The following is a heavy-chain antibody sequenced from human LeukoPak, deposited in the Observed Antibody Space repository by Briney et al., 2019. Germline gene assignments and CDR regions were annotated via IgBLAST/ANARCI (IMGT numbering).Heavy chain of an antibody. CDR2: IYHSGSP. D-gene: IGHD5-12*01. CDR3: AREGRMSGYDPFDY. Sequence: SGTLSLTCAVSGGSISSNNWWGWVRQPPGKGLEWIGEIYHSGSPNYNPSLKSRVTISVDKSRNHFSLNLSSVTAADTAVYYCAREGRMSGYDPFDYWGQGTLVTVFS. V-gene: IGHV4-4*02. J-gene: IGHJ4*02. CDR1: GGSISSNNW.